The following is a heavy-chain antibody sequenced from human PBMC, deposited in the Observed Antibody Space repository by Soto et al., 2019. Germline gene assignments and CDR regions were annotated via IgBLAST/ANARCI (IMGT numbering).Heavy chain of an antibody. Sequence: PSETLSLTCAVYGGSFSGYYWSWIRQPPGKGLEWIGEINHSGSTNYNPSLKSRVTISVDTSKNQFSLKLSSVTAADTAVYYCASSQGAAAGTDGPMNIWGQGTLVTVSS. V-gene: IGHV4-34*01. D-gene: IGHD6-13*01. J-gene: IGHJ4*02. CDR1: GGSFSGYY. CDR3: ASSQGAAAGTDGPMNI. CDR2: INHSGST.